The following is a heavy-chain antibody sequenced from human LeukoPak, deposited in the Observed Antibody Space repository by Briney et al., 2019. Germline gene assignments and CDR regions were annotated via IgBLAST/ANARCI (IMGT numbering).Heavy chain of an antibody. Sequence: GGSLRLSCAASGFTFSSYGMHWVRQAPGKGLEWVAFLRNDESTRYYSNSVKGRFTISRDNSKNMLYLQMNSLRPEDTAVYYCAKDPAQNDWFPEDWGQGTLVTVSS. CDR1: GFTFSSYG. V-gene: IGHV3-30*02. CDR3: AKDPAQNDWFPED. J-gene: IGHJ4*02. CDR2: LRNDESTR. D-gene: IGHD3-9*01.